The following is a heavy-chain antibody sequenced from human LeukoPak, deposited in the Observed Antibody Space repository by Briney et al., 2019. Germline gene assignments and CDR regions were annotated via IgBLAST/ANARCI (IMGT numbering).Heavy chain of an antibody. Sequence: SVKVSCKASGGTFSSYAISWVRLAPGQGLEWMGRIIPIFGTANYAQKFQGRVTITTDESTSTAYMELSSLRSEDTAVYYCAREWGTTTPSNDYYYYYMDVWGKGTTVTVSS. CDR2: IIPIFGTA. D-gene: IGHD1-1*01. CDR3: AREWGTTTPSNDYYYYYMDV. CDR1: GGTFSSYA. J-gene: IGHJ6*03. V-gene: IGHV1-69*05.